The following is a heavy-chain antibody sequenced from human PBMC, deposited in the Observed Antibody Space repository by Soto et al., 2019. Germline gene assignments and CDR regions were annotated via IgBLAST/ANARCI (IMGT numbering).Heavy chain of an antibody. D-gene: IGHD2-15*01. J-gene: IGHJ3*02. V-gene: IGHV4-59*11. CDR2: IYHTVNT. Sequence: QVQLQESGPRLVKPSETLSLTCSVSGVSIGSHFWSWIRQAPGKGPELVGYIYHTVNTNYNPALKTRVTISMDTSENQLSLQLSSVPAADTAVYYCARLQYTVVTALDIWGQGTMVTVSS. CDR3: ARLQYTVVTALDI. CDR1: GVSIGSHF.